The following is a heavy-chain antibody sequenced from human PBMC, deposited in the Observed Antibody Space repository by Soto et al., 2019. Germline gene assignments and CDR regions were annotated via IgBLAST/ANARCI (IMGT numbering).Heavy chain of an antibody. D-gene: IGHD6-6*01. CDR3: STSSRNEYHFAMDA. CDR1: GLSVSSSD. J-gene: IGHJ6*02. V-gene: IGHV3-53*02. Sequence: VHLVETGGGLIQPGGSLRLSCAASGLSVSSSDMSWVRQASGKGLEWVSVIYSGGSTHDADSVKGRFTISRDNSKNTVQLQMNSLRVDDTAVYFCSTSSRNEYHFAMDAWGQGTTVIVSS. CDR2: IYSGGST.